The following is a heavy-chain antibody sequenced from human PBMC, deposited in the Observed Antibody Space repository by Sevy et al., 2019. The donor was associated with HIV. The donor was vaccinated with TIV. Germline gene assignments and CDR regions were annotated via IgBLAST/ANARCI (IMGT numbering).Heavy chain of an antibody. Sequence: GGSLRLSCVASGFTFSSYEMNWVRQAPGKGLEWVSYISSSGSTIYYADSVKGRFTISRDNAKNSLYLQMNSLRAEDTAVYYCAREAGSGYYGSGSYINNDAFDIWGQGTMVTVSS. CDR1: GFTFSSYE. CDR3: AREAGSGYYGSGSYINNDAFDI. V-gene: IGHV3-48*03. CDR2: ISSSGSTI. J-gene: IGHJ3*02. D-gene: IGHD3-10*01.